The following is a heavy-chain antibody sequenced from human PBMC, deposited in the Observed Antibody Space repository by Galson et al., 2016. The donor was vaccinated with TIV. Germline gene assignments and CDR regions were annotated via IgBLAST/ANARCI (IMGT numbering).Heavy chain of an antibody. CDR3: ARGVLSGSWDKSDWHGMDV. Sequence: SLRLSCAASGFIASSYYINWVRQAPGQGLEWISFIHRDGYTYYVASVKGRFIISSDKSKNTVYLQMNNLRAEDTAVYYCARGVLSGSWDKSDWHGMDVWGQGTTVTVSS. V-gene: IGHV3-53*01. D-gene: IGHD3-3*01. J-gene: IGHJ6*02. CDR2: IHRDGYT. CDR1: GFIASSYY.